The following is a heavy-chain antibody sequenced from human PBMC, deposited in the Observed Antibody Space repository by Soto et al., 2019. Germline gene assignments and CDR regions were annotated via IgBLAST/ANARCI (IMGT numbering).Heavy chain of an antibody. CDR2: IYYSGST. CDR3: ARGVGGILTGYHFDY. Sequence: SETLSLTCTVSGGSISSSSYYWGWIRQPPGKGLEWIGSIYYSGSTYYNPSLKSRVTISVDTSKNQFSLKLSSVTAADPAVYYCARGVGGILTGYHFDYWGQGTLVTVSS. J-gene: IGHJ4*01. V-gene: IGHV4-39*07. D-gene: IGHD3-9*01. CDR1: GGSISSSSYY.